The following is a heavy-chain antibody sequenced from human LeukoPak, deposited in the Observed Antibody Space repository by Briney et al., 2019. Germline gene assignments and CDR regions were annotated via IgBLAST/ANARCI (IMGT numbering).Heavy chain of an antibody. CDR1: GFTFDDYA. J-gene: IGHJ6*03. V-gene: IGHV3-9*01. CDR3: AKDRGSYDFWSGYYIVGDYYYMDV. Sequence: PGRSLGLSCAASGFTFDDYAMHWVRQAPGKGLEWVSGISWNSGSIGYADSVKGRFTISRDNAKNSLYLQMNSLRAEDTALYYCAKDRGSYDFWSGYYIVGDYYYMDVWGKGTTVTVSS. D-gene: IGHD3-3*01. CDR2: ISWNSGSI.